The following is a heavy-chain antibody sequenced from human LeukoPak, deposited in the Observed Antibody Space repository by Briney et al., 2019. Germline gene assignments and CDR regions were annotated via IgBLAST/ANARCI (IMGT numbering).Heavy chain of an antibody. CDR2: IYYSGST. D-gene: IGHD4-17*01. V-gene: IGHV4-39*01. J-gene: IGHJ6*02. CDR1: GGSISSSSYY. Sequence: SETLSLTCTVSGGSISSSSYYWGRIRQPPGKGLEWIGSIYYSGSTYYNPSLKSRVTISVDTSKNQFSLKLSSVTAADTAVYYCAKHDYGDYFALDYYYYGMDVWGQGTTVTVSS. CDR3: AKHDYGDYFALDYYYYGMDV.